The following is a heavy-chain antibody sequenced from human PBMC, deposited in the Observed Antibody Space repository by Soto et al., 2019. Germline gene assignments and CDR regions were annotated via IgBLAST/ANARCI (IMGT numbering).Heavy chain of an antibody. J-gene: IGHJ4*02. V-gene: IGHV4-30-2*01. Sequence: PSETPSLTCAVSGGSISSGGYSWSWIRQPPGKGLEWIGYIYHSGSTYYNPSLKSRVTISVDRSKNQFSLKLSSVTAADTAVYYCARGSSTSPLDYWGQGTLVTVSS. D-gene: IGHD2-2*01. CDR2: IYHSGST. CDR1: GGSISSGGYS. CDR3: ARGSSTSPLDY.